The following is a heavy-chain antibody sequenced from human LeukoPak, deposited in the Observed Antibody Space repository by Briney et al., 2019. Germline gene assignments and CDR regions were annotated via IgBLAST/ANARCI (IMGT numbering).Heavy chain of an antibody. CDR2: ISRGGTR. Sequence: GGSLRLSCAASGFTVSSNYMTWVRQAPGKGLEWVSVISRGGTRSYADSVKGRFTISRDNSNNTVYVQMNSPRAEDTAVYYCASLNDYGSFFDYWGQGTLVTVSS. D-gene: IGHD4-17*01. J-gene: IGHJ4*02. CDR3: ASLNDYGSFFDY. CDR1: GFTVSSNY. V-gene: IGHV3-66*01.